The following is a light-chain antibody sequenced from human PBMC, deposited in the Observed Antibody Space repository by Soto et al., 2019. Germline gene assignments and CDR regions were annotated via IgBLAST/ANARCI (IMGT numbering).Light chain of an antibody. CDR1: SSDVGGYNY. J-gene: IGLJ1*01. Sequence: QSVLTQPPSASGPPGQSVTISCTGTSSDVGGYNYVSWYQQHPGKAPKLMIYEVSKRPSGVPDRFSGSKSGNTASLTVSGLQAEDEADYYCSSYAGSKGVFGTGTKVTVL. CDR3: SSYAGSKGV. V-gene: IGLV2-8*01. CDR2: EVS.